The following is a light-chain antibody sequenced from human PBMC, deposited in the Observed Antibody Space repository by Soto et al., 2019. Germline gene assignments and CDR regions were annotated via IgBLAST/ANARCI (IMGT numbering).Light chain of an antibody. Sequence: DIQMTQSPSTLSASVGDRVTITCRASQSIGSSLAWYQQKPGKAPHLLISDVSSLERGVPSRFGGSGSGTEFTLSIRSLQPDDFATYYCQQYNGYSRTFGQGTKVEIK. CDR2: DVS. J-gene: IGKJ1*01. CDR3: QQYNGYSRT. CDR1: QSIGSS. V-gene: IGKV1-5*01.